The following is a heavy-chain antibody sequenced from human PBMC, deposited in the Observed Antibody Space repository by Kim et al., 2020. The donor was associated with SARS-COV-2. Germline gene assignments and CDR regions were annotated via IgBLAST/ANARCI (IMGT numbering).Heavy chain of an antibody. Sequence: ASVKVSCKASGYTFTSYAMNWVRQAPGQGLEWMGWINTNTGNPTYAQGFTGRFVFSLDTSVSTAYLQISSLKAEDTAVYYCARDSRQQQLMRWYYYGMDVWGQGTTVTVSS. CDR3: ARDSRQQQLMRWYYYGMDV. CDR2: INTNTGNP. CDR1: GYTFTSYA. D-gene: IGHD6-13*01. V-gene: IGHV7-4-1*02. J-gene: IGHJ6*02.